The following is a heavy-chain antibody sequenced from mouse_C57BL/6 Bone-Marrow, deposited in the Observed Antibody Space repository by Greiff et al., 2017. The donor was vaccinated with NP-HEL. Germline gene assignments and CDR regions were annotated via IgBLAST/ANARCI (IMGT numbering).Heavy chain of an antibody. D-gene: IGHD1-1*01. CDR3: ARKRWDYGSSDY. J-gene: IGHJ2*01. CDR2: IHPNSGST. CDR1: GYTFTSYW. Sequence: QVQLQQPGAELVKPGALVKLSCKASGYTFTSYWMHWVKQRPGQGLEWIGMIHPNSGSTNYNEKFKSKATLTVDKSSSTAYMQLSSLTSEDSAVYYCARKRWDYGSSDYWGQGTTLTVSS. V-gene: IGHV1-64*01.